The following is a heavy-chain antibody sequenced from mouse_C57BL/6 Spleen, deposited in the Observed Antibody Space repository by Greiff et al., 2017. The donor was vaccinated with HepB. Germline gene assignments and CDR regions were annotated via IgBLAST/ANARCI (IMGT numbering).Heavy chain of an antibody. CDR1: GYTFTSYW. Sequence: QVQLQQPGAELVKPGASVKLSCKASGYTFTSYWMHWVKQRPGQGLEWIGMIHPNSGSTNYNEKFKSKARLTVDKSSSKAYMQLSSLTSEDSAVYYGASAYEYGEWFADWGEVALVTVS. J-gene: IGHJ3*01. D-gene: IGHD2-4*01. V-gene: IGHV1-64*01. CDR3: ASAYEYGEWFAD. CDR2: IHPNSGST.